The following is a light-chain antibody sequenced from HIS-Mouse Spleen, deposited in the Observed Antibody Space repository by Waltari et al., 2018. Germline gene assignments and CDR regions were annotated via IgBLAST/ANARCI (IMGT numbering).Light chain of an antibody. CDR3: QQYYSTPHT. CDR1: QSVLYSSNNKNY. Sequence: DIVMTQSPDSLAVSLGERAPIHCKSSQSVLYSSNNKNYLAWYQQKPGQPPKLLIYWASTRESGVPDRFSGSGSGTDFTLTISSLQAEDVAVYYCQQYYSTPHTFGQGTKLEIK. V-gene: IGKV4-1*01. CDR2: WAS. J-gene: IGKJ2*01.